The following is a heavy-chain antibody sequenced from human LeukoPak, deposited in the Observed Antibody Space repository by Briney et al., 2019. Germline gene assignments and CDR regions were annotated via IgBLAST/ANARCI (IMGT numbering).Heavy chain of an antibody. CDR2: IYAGDSET. V-gene: IGHV5-51*01. J-gene: IGHJ4*02. Sequence: GESLRISCKGSGCTFSGHWIDWVRQMPGKGLEWMGIIYAGDSETRYSPSFQGQVTLSVDKSISTAYLQWSSLKASDTAMYYCGSRIVESTSPPDYWGQGTLVTVSS. CDR3: GSRIVESTSPPDY. CDR1: GCTFSGHW. D-gene: IGHD1-26*01.